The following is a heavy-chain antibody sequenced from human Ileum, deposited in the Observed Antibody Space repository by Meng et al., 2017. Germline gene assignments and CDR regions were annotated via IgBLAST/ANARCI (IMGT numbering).Heavy chain of an antibody. J-gene: IGHJ4*02. Sequence: VQIQKWGGGLLKPSETLAVTCAVYGGSVSGYYWSGVVQPPGRGLGVIGEINHSGSTNYHPSLKIRVTISVDTSKNQFSLKLSSVTAADTAVYYCARVSSMIMVYGGSYFDYWGQGTLVTVSS. CDR3: ARVSSMIMVYGGSYFDY. CDR1: GGSVSGYY. V-gene: IGHV4-34*01. CDR2: INHSGST. D-gene: IGHD2-8*01.